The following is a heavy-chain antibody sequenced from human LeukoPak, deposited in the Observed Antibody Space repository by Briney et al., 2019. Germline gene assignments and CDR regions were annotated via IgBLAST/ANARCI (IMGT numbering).Heavy chain of an antibody. CDR3: ARGAPTTRIGAGRFDY. V-gene: IGHV1-46*01. J-gene: IGHJ4*02. CDR1: GYSLTNYY. D-gene: IGHD5-12*01. Sequence: RRASVKVSCKAFGYSLTNYYVHWVRQAPGQGLEWMGEINPSGGSTSYAQKFQGRITVNRDTYTNTVYMDLSSLRSEDTATYYCARGAPTTRIGAGRFDYWGQGSLLTVAS. CDR2: INPSGGST.